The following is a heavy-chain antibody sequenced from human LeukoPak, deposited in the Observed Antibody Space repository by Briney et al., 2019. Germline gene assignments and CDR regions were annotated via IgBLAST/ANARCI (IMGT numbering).Heavy chain of an antibody. J-gene: IGHJ5*02. CDR2: IPYDGSNK. V-gene: IGHV3-30-3*01. Sequence: GGSLRLSCAASGFTFSSYVMHWVRQAPGKGLEWVAVIPYDGSNKYYADSVKGRFTISRDNSKNTLYLQMNSLRAEDTAVYYCARDQGYSYGYDAWGQGTLVTVSS. CDR3: ARDQGYSYGYDA. CDR1: GFTFSSYV. D-gene: IGHD5-18*01.